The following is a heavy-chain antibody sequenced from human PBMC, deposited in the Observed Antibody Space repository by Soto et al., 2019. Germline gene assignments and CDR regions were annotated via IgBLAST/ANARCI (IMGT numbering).Heavy chain of an antibody. Sequence: QVQLVQSGAEVKKPGASVKVSCKAPGYTFTSYGISWARQAPGQGLAWMGWISACNGHTNHAQKLQGRVTMTTDTSTSIAYMELRRIRSDDTAVYYCGGGGAVGLFDYWGQGPLVTV. J-gene: IGHJ4*02. CDR3: GGGGAVGLFDY. CDR1: GYTFTSYG. CDR2: ISACNGHT. V-gene: IGHV1-18*01. D-gene: IGHD2-2*01.